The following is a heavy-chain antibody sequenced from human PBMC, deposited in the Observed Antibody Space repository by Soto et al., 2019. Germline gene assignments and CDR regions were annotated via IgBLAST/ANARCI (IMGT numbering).Heavy chain of an antibody. V-gene: IGHV3-66*01. J-gene: IGHJ3*02. CDR3: ARENSGWPDALVI. CDR2: IYSGGST. Sequence: DVQLVESGGGLVQPGGSLRLSCAVSGFTVSSNYMSWVRQAPGKGLEWVSAIYSGGSTYYADSVKGRFTISRDNSKNTLHLQMNSLRAEDTAVYYCARENSGWPDALVIWGQGRMVIVSS. D-gene: IGHD6-19*01. CDR1: GFTVSSNY.